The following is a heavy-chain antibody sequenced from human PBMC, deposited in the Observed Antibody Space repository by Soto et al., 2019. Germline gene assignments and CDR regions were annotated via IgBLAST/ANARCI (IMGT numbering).Heavy chain of an antibody. CDR3: ARAGAGYYYYGMDV. J-gene: IGHJ6*02. CDR2: IYYSGST. D-gene: IGHD6-19*01. V-gene: IGHV4-59*01. CDR1: GGSISSYY. Sequence: PSETLSLTCTVSGGSISSYYWSWIRQPPGKGLEWIGYIYYSGSTNYNPSLKSRVTISVDTSKNQFSLKLSSVTAADTAVYYCARAGAGYYYYGMDVWGQGXTVTVSS.